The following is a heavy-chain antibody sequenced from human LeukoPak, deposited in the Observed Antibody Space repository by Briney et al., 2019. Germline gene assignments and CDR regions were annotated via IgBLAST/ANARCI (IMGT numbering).Heavy chain of an antibody. CDR2: IKSKTDGGTT. CDR1: GFTFSNAW. J-gene: IGHJ3*02. CDR3: TTDPQQWLPSLPAFDI. V-gene: IGHV3-15*01. D-gene: IGHD6-19*01. Sequence: GGSLRLSCAASGFTFSNAWMSWVRQAPGKGLEWVGRIKSKTDGGTTDYAAPVKGRFTISRDDSKNTLYLQMNSLKTEDTAVYYCTTDPQQWLPSLPAFDIWGQGTMVTVSS.